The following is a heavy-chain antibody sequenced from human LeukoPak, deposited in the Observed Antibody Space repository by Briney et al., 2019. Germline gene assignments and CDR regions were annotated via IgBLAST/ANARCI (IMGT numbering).Heavy chain of an antibody. Sequence: GASVKVSCKASGYTFTSYYMHWVRHAPGQGLEWMGIINPSGGSTSYAQKFQGRVTMTRDTSTSTVYMELSSLRSEDTAVYYCARSSGWYYFDYWGQGTLVTVSS. CDR2: INPSGGST. D-gene: IGHD6-19*01. CDR1: GYTFTSYY. V-gene: IGHV1-46*01. J-gene: IGHJ4*02. CDR3: ARSSGWYYFDY.